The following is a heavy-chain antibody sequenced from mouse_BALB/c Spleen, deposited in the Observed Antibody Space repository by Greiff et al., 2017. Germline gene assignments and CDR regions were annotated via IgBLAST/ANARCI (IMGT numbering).Heavy chain of an antibody. CDR3: AKAYYRYHYAMDY. CDR1: GFNIKDTY. D-gene: IGHD2-14*01. CDR2: IDPANGNT. V-gene: IGHV14-3*02. J-gene: IGHJ4*01. Sequence: VQLQQSGAELVKPGASVKLSCTASGFNIKDTYMHWVKQRPEQGLEWIGRIDPANGNTKYDPKFQGKATITADTSSNTAYLQLSSLTSEDTAVYYCAKAYYRYHYAMDYWGQGTSVTVSS.